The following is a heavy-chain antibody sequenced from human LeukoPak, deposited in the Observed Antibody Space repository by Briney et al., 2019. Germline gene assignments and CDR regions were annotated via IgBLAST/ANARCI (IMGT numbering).Heavy chain of an antibody. J-gene: IGHJ4*02. CDR2: ISSSGSTI. CDR3: ASLGYCSSTSCYGLDY. Sequence: GGSLRLSCAASGFTFSSYEMNWVRQAPGKGLEWVSYISSSGSTIYYADSVKGRFTISRDNAKNSLYLQMNSLRAEDTAVYYCASLGYCSSTSCYGLDYWGQGTLVTVSS. D-gene: IGHD2-2*01. V-gene: IGHV3-48*03. CDR1: GFTFSSYE.